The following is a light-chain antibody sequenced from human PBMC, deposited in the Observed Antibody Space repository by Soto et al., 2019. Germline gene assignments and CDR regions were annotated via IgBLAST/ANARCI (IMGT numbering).Light chain of an antibody. CDR3: QSYDSALNVYVV. CDR1: SSNIGAGYD. V-gene: IGLV1-40*01. J-gene: IGLJ2*01. CDR2: GDT. Sequence: PVLTQPPSVSGAPGQRVTISCTGTSSNIGAGYDVHWYQQLPGTAPKLLIYGDTNRPSGVPDRFSGSKSGTSASLAITGLQDEDEADYYCQSYDSALNVYVVFGGGTKLTVL.